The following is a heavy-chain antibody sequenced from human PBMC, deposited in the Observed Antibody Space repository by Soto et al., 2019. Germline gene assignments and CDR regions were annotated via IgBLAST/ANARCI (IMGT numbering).Heavy chain of an antibody. Sequence: PSETLSLTCAVSGFSISSGYFWGWIRQPPGKGSEWLGSIYHSGTTYYNPSVKGRVTISVDTSKNQFSLKMSSVTAADTAVYYCARDSSGYYWFDPWGQGTLVTVSS. CDR3: ARDSSGYYWFDP. V-gene: IGHV4-38-2*02. CDR1: GFSISSGYF. CDR2: IYHSGTT. D-gene: IGHD3-22*01. J-gene: IGHJ5*02.